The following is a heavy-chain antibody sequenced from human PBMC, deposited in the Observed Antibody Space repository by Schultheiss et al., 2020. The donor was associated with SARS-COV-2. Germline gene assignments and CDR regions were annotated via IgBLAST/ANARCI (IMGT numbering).Heavy chain of an antibody. CDR1: GGSISSGGYY. Sequence: SETLSLTCTVSGGSISSGGYYWSWIRQPAGKGLEWIGFIYYSGSTYYNPSLKSRVTISVHTSKNQFSLKLSSVTAADTAVYYCARLYCGGDCYHDYWGQGTLVTVSS. V-gene: IGHV4-30-4*08. CDR3: ARLYCGGDCYHDY. CDR2: IYYSGST. J-gene: IGHJ4*02. D-gene: IGHD2-21*02.